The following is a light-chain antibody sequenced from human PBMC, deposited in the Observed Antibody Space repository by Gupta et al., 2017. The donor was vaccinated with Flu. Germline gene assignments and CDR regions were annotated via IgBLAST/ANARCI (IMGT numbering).Light chain of an antibody. CDR3: QLWHISSEHLGV. V-gene: IGLV3-21*02. J-gene: IGLJ3*02. CDR2: DDS. CDR1: DIGTKS. Sequence: SYVLTQPPSVSVAPGQTARITCGGDDIGTKSVHWYQQKPGQAPVLVVYDDSDRPSGIPERFSGSKSGNTATLTITKVEAGDEAEFFCQLWHISSEHLGVFGGGTKLTVL.